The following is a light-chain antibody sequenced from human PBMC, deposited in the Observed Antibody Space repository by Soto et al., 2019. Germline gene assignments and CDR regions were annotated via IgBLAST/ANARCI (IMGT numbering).Light chain of an antibody. CDR1: SSDVGGYNY. CDR3: SSYTSSSTGV. Sequence: QSALTQPASVSGSHGQSITISCTGTSSDVGGYNYVSWYQQHPGKAPKLMIYDVSNRPTGVSNRFSGSKSGNTASLTISGLQDEDEADYYCSSYTSSSTGVFGGGTKLTVL. J-gene: IGLJ2*01. V-gene: IGLV2-14*01. CDR2: DVS.